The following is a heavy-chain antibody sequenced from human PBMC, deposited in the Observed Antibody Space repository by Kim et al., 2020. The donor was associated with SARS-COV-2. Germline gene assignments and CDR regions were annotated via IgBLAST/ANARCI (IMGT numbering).Heavy chain of an antibody. CDR2: ISYDGSNK. Sequence: GGSLRLSCAASGFTFSSYAMHWVRQAPGKGLEWVAVISYDGSNKYYADSVKGRFTISRDNSKNTLYLQMNSLRAEDTAVYYCARATYDFWSGYYSSGFD. CDR3: ARATYDFWSGYYSSGFD. J-gene: IGHJ4*01. V-gene: IGHV3-30-3*01. CDR1: GFTFSSYA. D-gene: IGHD3-3*01.